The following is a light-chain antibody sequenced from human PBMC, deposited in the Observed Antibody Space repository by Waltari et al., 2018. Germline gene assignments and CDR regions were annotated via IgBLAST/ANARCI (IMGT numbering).Light chain of an antibody. V-gene: IGKV3-20*01. Sequence: EVVLTQSPGTLSLSPGERATLSCRASQSVDSTSLAWYQQKPDQAPTLLIYKPSTRATGIPDRFSGSGSGTDFSLNINILEPGDSAVYYCQQFGGSPMYTFGLGTKLEIK. CDR2: KPS. CDR1: QSVDSTS. CDR3: QQFGGSPMYT. J-gene: IGKJ2*01.